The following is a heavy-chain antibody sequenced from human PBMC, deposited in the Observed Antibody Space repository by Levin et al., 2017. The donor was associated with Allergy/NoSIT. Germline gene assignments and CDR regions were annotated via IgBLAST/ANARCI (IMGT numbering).Heavy chain of an antibody. CDR1: GFIFEDYA. CDR2: ISWSSHSL. CDR3: TTDIFRGYSLGTKCVVYGLDV. V-gene: IGHV3-9*01. D-gene: IGHD5-18*01. Sequence: SLKISCEASGFIFEDYAMHWVRQVPGKGLEWVAGISWSSHSLGYADSVKGRFTISRDNAKNSLYLQMYSLRFEDTALYYCTTDIFRGYSLGTKCVVYGLDVWGHGTAVTV. J-gene: IGHJ6*02.